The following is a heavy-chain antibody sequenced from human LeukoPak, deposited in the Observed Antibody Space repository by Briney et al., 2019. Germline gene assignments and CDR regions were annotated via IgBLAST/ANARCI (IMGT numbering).Heavy chain of an antibody. V-gene: IGHV3-23*01. J-gene: IGHJ4*02. Sequence: PGGSLRLSCAASGFTFSSYAMSWVRQAPGKGLEWVSAISGSGGSTYYADSVKGRFTISRDNSKNTLYLQMNSLTAEDTAVYYCAKGNSYSSSLDYWGQGTLVTVSS. CDR1: GFTFSSYA. D-gene: IGHD6-6*01. CDR2: ISGSGGST. CDR3: AKGNSYSSSLDY.